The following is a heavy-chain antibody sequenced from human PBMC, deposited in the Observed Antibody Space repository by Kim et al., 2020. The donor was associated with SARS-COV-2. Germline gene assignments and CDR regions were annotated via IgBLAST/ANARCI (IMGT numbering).Heavy chain of an antibody. J-gene: IGHJ4*02. CDR2: ISWNSGSI. V-gene: IGHV3-9*01. D-gene: IGHD6-13*01. CDR1: GFTFDDYA. Sequence: GGSLRLSCAASGFTFDDYAMHWVRQAPGKGLEWVSGISWNSGSIGYADSVKGRFTISRDNAKNSLYLQMNSLRAEDTALYYCAKDIATCIAAVDYWGQGTLVTVSS. CDR3: AKDIATCIAAVDY.